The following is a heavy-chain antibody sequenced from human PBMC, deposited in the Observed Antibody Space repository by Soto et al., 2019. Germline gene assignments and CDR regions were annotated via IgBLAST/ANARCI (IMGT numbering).Heavy chain of an antibody. D-gene: IGHD2-2*01. V-gene: IGHV3-23*01. CDR2: ISGSGGST. CDR1: GFTFGSYA. J-gene: IGHJ5*02. Sequence: GGSLRLSCAASGFTFGSYAMSWVRQAPGKGLEWVSAISGSGGSTYYADSVKGRFTISRDNSKNTLYLQMNSLRAEDTAVYYCAKDLIRIVVVPAAFDPWGQGTLVTVSS. CDR3: AKDLIRIVVVPAAFDP.